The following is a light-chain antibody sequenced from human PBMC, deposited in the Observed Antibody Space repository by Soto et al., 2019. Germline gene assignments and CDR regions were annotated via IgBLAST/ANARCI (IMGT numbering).Light chain of an antibody. CDR1: SSDVGGYNY. CDR3: SSYTSSTTYV. CDR2: EVS. J-gene: IGLJ1*01. V-gene: IGLV2-14*01. Sequence: QSALTQPASVSGSPGQSITISCTGTSSDVGGYNYVSWYQQHPGKVPKLMIYEVSDRPSGVSNRFSGSKSGSTASLTISGLQAEDEADYYCSSYTSSTTYVFGTGTKLTVL.